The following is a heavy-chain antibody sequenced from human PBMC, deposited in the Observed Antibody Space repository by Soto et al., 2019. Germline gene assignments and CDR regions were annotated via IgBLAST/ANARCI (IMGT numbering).Heavy chain of an antibody. CDR2: IKYSGST. CDR3: ARVTYYYGSGGNYYYYYYGMDV. D-gene: IGHD3-10*01. J-gene: IGHJ6*02. CDR1: GGSISSSRCH. Sequence: SETLSLTCTVSGGSISSSRCHWGWIRQPPGKGLEWIASIKYSGSTNYNPSLKSRVTISVDTSKNQFSLKLSSVTAADTAVYYCARVTYYYGSGGNYYYYYYGMDVWGQGTTVTVSS. V-gene: IGHV4-39*07.